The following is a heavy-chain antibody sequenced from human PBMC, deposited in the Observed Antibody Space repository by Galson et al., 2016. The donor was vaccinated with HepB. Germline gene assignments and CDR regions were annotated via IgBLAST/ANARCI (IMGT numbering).Heavy chain of an antibody. CDR1: GFTFSTNA. D-gene: IGHD3-22*01. V-gene: IGHV3-23*01. J-gene: IGHJ4*02. CDR3: AKRDYSDSDGYLPLFES. CDR2: ITGNGGTT. Sequence: SLRLSCAASGFTFSTNAMSWVRQAPGKGPEWVSVITGNGGTTYYTDSVKGRFTISRDNFKSTLYLHMNSLRVDDTAVYYCAKRDYSDSDGYLPLFESWGQGTLVTVSS.